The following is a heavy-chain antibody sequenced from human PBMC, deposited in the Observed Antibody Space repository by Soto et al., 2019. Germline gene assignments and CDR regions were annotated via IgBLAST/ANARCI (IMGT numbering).Heavy chain of an antibody. CDR1: GANFRSYS. V-gene: IGHV1-69*01. Sequence: QVQLVQSGSEVKKPGSSVRVSCKASGANFRSYSFSWVRQAPGQGLEWIGGFIPIYGTANYAQEFQGRVTITADESTSTVYMELSSLRSEDTAVYYCACARGVVDHYYYYGMDVWGQGTTVSVSS. J-gene: IGHJ6*02. CDR3: ACARGVVDHYYYYGMDV. D-gene: IGHD3-22*01. CDR2: FIPIYGTA.